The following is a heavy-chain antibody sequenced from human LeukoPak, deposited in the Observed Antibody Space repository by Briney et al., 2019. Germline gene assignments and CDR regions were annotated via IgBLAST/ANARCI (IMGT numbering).Heavy chain of an antibody. J-gene: IGHJ6*03. D-gene: IGHD4-11*01. CDR3: ARDIMGGVTTGNYMDV. V-gene: IGHV3-48*01. Sequence: GGSLRLSCAASGFTFSSYSMNRVRQAPGMGLEWVSYISSSSSTIYYADSVKGRFTISRDNAKNSLYLQMNSLRADDTAVYYCARDIMGGVTTGNYMDVWGKGTTVTVSS. CDR2: ISSSSSTI. CDR1: GFTFSSYS.